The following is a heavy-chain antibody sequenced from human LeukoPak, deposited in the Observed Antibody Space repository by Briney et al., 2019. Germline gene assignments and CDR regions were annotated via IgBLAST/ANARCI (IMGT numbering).Heavy chain of an antibody. V-gene: IGHV3-23*01. CDR3: AKSLGYCSGGSCPPYAFDI. CDR1: GFTVSSNY. D-gene: IGHD2-15*01. J-gene: IGHJ3*02. CDR2: ISGSGGST. Sequence: GGSLRLSCAASGFTVSSNYMSWVRQAPGKGLEWVSAISGSGGSTYYADSVKGRFTISRDNSKNTLYLQMNSLRAEDTAVYYCAKSLGYCSGGSCPPYAFDIWGQGTMVTVSS.